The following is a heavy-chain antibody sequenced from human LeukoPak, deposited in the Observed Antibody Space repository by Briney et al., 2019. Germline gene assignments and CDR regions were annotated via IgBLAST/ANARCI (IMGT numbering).Heavy chain of an antibody. Sequence: SETLSLTCTVSGGSISSYYWSWIRQPPGKGLEWIGYIYYSGSTNYNPSLKSRVTISVDTSKNQFSLKLSSVTAADTAVYYCARVGGGNKYYFDYWGQGTLVTVSS. D-gene: IGHD2-15*01. CDR3: ARVGGGNKYYFDY. J-gene: IGHJ4*02. CDR2: IYYSGST. V-gene: IGHV4-59*01. CDR1: GGSISSYY.